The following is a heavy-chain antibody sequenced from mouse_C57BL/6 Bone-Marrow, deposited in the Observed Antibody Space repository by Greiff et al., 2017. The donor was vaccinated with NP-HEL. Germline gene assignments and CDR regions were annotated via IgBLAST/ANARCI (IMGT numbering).Heavy chain of an antibody. CDR1: GFTFSSYA. J-gene: IGHJ3*01. Sequence: EVKVVESGGGLVKPGGSLKLSCAASGFTFSSYAMSWVRQTPEKRLEWVATISDGGSYTYYPDNVKGRFTISRDNAKNNLYLQMSHLKSEDTAMYYCARAYYTFAYWGQGTLVTVSA. CDR3: ARAYYTFAY. V-gene: IGHV5-4*03. CDR2: ISDGGSYT. D-gene: IGHD2-12*01.